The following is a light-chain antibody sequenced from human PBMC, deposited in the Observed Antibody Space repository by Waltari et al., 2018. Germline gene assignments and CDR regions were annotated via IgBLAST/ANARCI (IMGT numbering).Light chain of an antibody. CDR1: QGLSSY. J-gene: IGKJ4*01. V-gene: IGKV1-8*01. CDR3: QQDYSYPLT. Sequence: AIRITQSPSSLSASTGDRVTITCRASQGLSSYLAWYQQKPGKDPKLLIYAASTLQSGVPSRFSGSGSVTDFTLTISCLQSEDFATYYCQQDYSYPLTFGGGTKVEIK. CDR2: AAS.